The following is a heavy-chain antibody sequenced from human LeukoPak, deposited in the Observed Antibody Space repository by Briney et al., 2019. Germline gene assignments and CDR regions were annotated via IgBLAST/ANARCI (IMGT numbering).Heavy chain of an antibody. CDR3: AKRGVVIRVILVGFHKEAYYFDS. D-gene: IGHD3-22*01. Sequence: HPGGSLRLSCAVSGLTLSNYGMSWVRQAPGKGLEWVAGISGSGGGTNYADSVKGRFTISRDNRKNTLYPQMNSLRAEDTAVYFCAKRGVVIRVILVGFHKEAYYFDSWGQGALVTVSS. CDR1: GLTLSNYG. V-gene: IGHV3-23*01. CDR2: ISGSGGGT. J-gene: IGHJ4*02.